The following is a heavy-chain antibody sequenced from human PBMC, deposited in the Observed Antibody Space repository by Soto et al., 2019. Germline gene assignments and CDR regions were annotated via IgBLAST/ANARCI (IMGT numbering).Heavy chain of an antibody. CDR3: AGTYVPGIAGFDP. D-gene: IGHD1-1*01. CDR1: GFTFSNYF. CDR2: MSGDGKTI. V-gene: IGHV3-74*01. Sequence: VGSLRLSCAASGFTFSNYFMHWVRQVPGEGLVWVSRMSGDGKTISYADSVKGRFTISRDNAKNTLYLQMNSLRVEDTAVYYCAGTYVPGIAGFDPWGQGTLVTVSS. J-gene: IGHJ5*02.